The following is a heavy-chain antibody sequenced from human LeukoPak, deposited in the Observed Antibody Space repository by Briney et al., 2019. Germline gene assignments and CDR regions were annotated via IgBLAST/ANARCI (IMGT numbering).Heavy chain of an antibody. V-gene: IGHV4-59*01. CDR2: IYYSGST. CDR3: AREGVGDGYRLSAFDI. D-gene: IGHD5-24*01. Sequence: SETLSLTCTVSGGSFSSYYWSWIRQPPGKGLEWIGYIYYSGSTNYNPSLKSRVTISVDTSKNQFSLKLSSVTAADTAVYYCAREGVGDGYRLSAFDIWGQGTMVTVSS. CDR1: GGSFSSYY. J-gene: IGHJ3*02.